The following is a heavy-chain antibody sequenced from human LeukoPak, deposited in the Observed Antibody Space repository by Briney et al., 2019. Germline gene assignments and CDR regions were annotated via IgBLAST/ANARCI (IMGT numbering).Heavy chain of an antibody. D-gene: IGHD3-22*01. Sequence: SVKVSCKASGGTFSSYAISWVRQAPGQGLEWMGRIIPILGIANYAQKFQGRVTITADKSTSTAYMELSSLRSEDTAVYYCARDYYDSRTLVSATRWFDHWGQGTLVTVSS. J-gene: IGHJ5*02. V-gene: IGHV1-69*04. CDR1: GGTFSSYA. CDR3: ARDYYDSRTLVSATRWFDH. CDR2: IIPILGIA.